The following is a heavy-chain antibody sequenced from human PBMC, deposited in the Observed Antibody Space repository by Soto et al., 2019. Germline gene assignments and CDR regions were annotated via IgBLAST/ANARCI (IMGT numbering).Heavy chain of an antibody. CDR1: GFTFSSYA. V-gene: IGHV3-23*01. Sequence: GGSLRLSCAASGFTFSSYAMSWVRQGPGKGLEWVCGITESGGSTYYADSVKGRFTISRDNSKNTVDLQMNSLTAEDTAVYYCAKDYGSGCPFDYWGQGALVTVSS. D-gene: IGHD6-19*01. CDR3: AKDYGSGCPFDY. CDR2: ITESGGST. J-gene: IGHJ4*02.